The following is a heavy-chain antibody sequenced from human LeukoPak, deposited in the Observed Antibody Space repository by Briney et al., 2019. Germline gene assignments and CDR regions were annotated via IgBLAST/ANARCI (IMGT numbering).Heavy chain of an antibody. Sequence: GGSLRLSCATSGFTFSSYAMTWVRQAPGKGLEWVSGISGSGGSTYYTDSVKGRFPISRDNSKNTLCLQMNSLRAEDTAVYYCAKASGYSYGYVDYWGQGTLVTVSS. CDR2: ISGSGGST. CDR1: GFTFSSYA. J-gene: IGHJ4*02. D-gene: IGHD5-18*01. CDR3: AKASGYSYGYVDY. V-gene: IGHV3-23*01.